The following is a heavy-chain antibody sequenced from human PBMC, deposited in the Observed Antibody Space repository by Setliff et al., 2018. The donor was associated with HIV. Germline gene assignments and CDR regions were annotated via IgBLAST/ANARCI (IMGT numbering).Heavy chain of an antibody. CDR3: ARYWQQLGAYAFDI. J-gene: IGHJ3*02. V-gene: IGHV4-59*01. Sequence: SETLSLTCTVFGGSISSDYWSWIRQPPGQGLEWLGYIYYSGSTNYNPSLKSRVTISVDTSKNQFSLKLSSVTAADTAVYYCARYWQQLGAYAFDIWGQGAMVTVS. CDR1: GGSISSDY. D-gene: IGHD6-13*01. CDR2: IYYSGST.